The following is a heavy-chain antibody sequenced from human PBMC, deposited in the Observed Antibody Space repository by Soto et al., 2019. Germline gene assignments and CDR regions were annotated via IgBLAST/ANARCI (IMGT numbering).Heavy chain of an antibody. D-gene: IGHD5-12*01. CDR1: GFTFSSYW. V-gene: IGHV3-7*01. CDR3: ARGVDIVATTENYYYYYYMDV. CDR2: IKQDGSEK. Sequence: GGSLRLSCAASGFTFSSYWMSWVRQAPGKGLEWVANIKQDGSEKYYVDSVKGRFTISRDNAKNSLYLQMNSLRAEDTAVYYCARGVDIVATTENYYYYYYMDVWGKGTTVTVSS. J-gene: IGHJ6*03.